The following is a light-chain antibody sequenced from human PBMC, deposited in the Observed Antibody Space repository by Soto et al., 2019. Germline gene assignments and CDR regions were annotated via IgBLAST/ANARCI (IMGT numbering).Light chain of an antibody. CDR1: QSVSNNY. CDR2: GAS. V-gene: IGKV3-20*01. Sequence: EIVLTQSPGTLSLSPGERATLSCRASQSVSNNYLAWYQQKPGQAPRLLIYGASNRATGIPDRFTGSGSGTDFTLTINRLEPEDFAVYYCQQYNDWPRTFGRGPRWIS. J-gene: IGKJ1*01. CDR3: QQYNDWPRT.